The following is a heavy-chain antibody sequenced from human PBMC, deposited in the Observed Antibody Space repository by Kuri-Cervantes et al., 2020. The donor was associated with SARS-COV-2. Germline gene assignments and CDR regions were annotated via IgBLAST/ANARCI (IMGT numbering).Heavy chain of an antibody. J-gene: IGHJ6*02. V-gene: IGHV3-53*01. Sequence: GGSLRLSCAASGFTVSSNYMSWVRQAPGKGLEWVSVIYSGGSTYYADSVKGRFTISRDNSKNTLYLQMNSLRAEDTAVYYCARESGHPYYYYYGMDVWGQGTTVTVSS. CDR2: IYSGGST. CDR1: GFTVSSNY. D-gene: IGHD3-10*01. CDR3: ARESGHPYYYYYGMDV.